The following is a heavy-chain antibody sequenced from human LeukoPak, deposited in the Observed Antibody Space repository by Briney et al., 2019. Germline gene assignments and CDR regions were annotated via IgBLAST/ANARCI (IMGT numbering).Heavy chain of an antibody. CDR3: ARDFALYDILTGPNGTDAFDI. CDR2: IIPILGIA. D-gene: IGHD3-9*01. J-gene: IGHJ3*02. Sequence: GASVKVSCKASGGTFSSYAISWVRQAPGQGLEWMGRIIPILGIANYAQKFQGRVTITADKSTSTAYMELSSLRSEDTAVYYCARDFALYDILTGPNGTDAFDIWGQGTMVTVTS. V-gene: IGHV1-69*04. CDR1: GGTFSSYA.